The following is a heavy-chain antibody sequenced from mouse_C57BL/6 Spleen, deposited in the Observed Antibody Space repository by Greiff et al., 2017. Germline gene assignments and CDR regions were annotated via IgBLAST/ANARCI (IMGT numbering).Heavy chain of an antibody. V-gene: IGHV1-50*01. CDR3: ARKPPSYYGSTHWYFDV. CDR2: LDPSDSYT. J-gene: IGHJ1*03. CDR1: GYTFTSYW. Sequence: QVQLQQPGAELVQPGASVKLSCKASGYTFTSYWMQWVKQRPGQGLEWIGELDPSDSYTNYNQKFKGKATLTVDTSSSTAYMQLSSLTSEDSAVYYCARKPPSYYGSTHWYFDVWGTGTTVTVSS. D-gene: IGHD1-1*01.